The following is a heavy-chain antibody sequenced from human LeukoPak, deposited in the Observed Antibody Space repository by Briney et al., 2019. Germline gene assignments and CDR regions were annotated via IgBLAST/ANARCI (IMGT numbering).Heavy chain of an antibody. CDR2: ITYDGST. D-gene: IGHD1-26*01. J-gene: IGHJ6*03. CDR1: GGSFDGYY. CDR3: ARVFSVGAPSGYYYYMDV. Sequence: PSETLSLTCAVFGGSFDGYYWSWIRQPPGKGLEWIGEITYDGSTNYNPSLKSRVTISVDTSKNQFSLKLSSVTAADTAVYYCARVFSVGAPSGYYYYMDVWGKGTTVTISS. V-gene: IGHV4-34*01.